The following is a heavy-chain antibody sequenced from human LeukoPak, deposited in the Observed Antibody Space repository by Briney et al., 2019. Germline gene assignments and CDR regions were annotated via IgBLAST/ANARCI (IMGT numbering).Heavy chain of an antibody. D-gene: IGHD2-2*01. Sequence: GGSLRLSCAASGFIFSSYWMHWVRQAPGKGLVWVSRINSDGSSTSYADSVKGRFTISRDNAKNTLYLQMNSLRAEDTAVHYCARRVVVPAAPYYFDYWGQGTLVTVSS. CDR2: INSDGSST. CDR1: GFIFSSYW. V-gene: IGHV3-74*01. J-gene: IGHJ4*02. CDR3: ARRVVVPAAPYYFDY.